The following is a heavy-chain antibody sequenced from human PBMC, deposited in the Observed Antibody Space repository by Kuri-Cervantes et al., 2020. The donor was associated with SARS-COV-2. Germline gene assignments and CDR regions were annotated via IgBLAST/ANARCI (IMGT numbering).Heavy chain of an antibody. CDR3: ARLKLAPSPRFDY. V-gene: IGHV4-34*01. Sequence: SQTLSLTCAVYGGSFSGYYWSWIRQPPGKGLEWIGEINHSGSTNYNPSLKSRVTISVDTSKNQFSLKLSSVTAADTAVYYCARLKLAPSPRFDYWGQGTLVTVSS. CDR1: GGSFSGYY. D-gene: IGHD1-1*01. J-gene: IGHJ4*02. CDR2: INHSGST.